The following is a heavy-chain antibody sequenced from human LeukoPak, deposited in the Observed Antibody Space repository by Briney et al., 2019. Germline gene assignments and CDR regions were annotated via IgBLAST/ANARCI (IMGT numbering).Heavy chain of an antibody. Sequence: PGRSLRLSCAASGFTFSSYGMHWVRQAPGKGLEWVAVISYDGSSKYYADSVKGRFTISRDNSKNTLYLQMNSLRAEDTAVYYCAVYGSGSYYTTTFDYWGQGTLGTVSS. D-gene: IGHD3-10*01. CDR3: AVYGSGSYYTTTFDY. CDR2: ISYDGSSK. CDR1: GFTFSSYG. J-gene: IGHJ4*02. V-gene: IGHV3-30*03.